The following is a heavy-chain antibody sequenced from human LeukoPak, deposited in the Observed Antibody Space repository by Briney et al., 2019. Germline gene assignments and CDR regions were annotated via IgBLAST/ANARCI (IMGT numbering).Heavy chain of an antibody. CDR2: MNPNSGNT. V-gene: IGHV1-8*03. J-gene: IGHJ4*02. D-gene: IGHD3-22*01. CDR1: GYTFTSYD. Sequence: ASVKVSCKASGYTFTSYDINWVRQATGQGLEWMGWMNPNSGNTGYAQKFQGRVTITRNTSISTAYMELSSLRSGDTAVYYCARRAGLHYYDSSGYSLGYWGQGTLVTVSS. CDR3: ARRAGLHYYDSSGYSLGY.